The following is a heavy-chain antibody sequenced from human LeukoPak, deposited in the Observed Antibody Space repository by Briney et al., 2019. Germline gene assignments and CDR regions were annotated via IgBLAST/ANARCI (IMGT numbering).Heavy chain of an antibody. CDR3: ARDAYYYGSGSYNLPTFDY. D-gene: IGHD3-10*01. J-gene: IGHJ4*02. V-gene: IGHV1-18*01. Sequence: ASVKVSCKASGYTFTSYGISWVRQAPGQGLEWMGWISAYNGNTNYAQKLQGRVTRTTDTSTSTAYMELRSLRSDDTAVYYCARDAYYYGSGSYNLPTFDYWGQGTLVTVSS. CDR2: ISAYNGNT. CDR1: GYTFTSYG.